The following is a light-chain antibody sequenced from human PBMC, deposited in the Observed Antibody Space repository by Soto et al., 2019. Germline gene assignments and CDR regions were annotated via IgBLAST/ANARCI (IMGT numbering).Light chain of an antibody. Sequence: QSVLTQPRSVSGSPGQSVTISCTGTSSDVGGYNYVSWYQQHPGKAPKLMIYVVSKRPSGVPDRFSGSKSGNTASLTISGLQAEDEADYYCCSYAGSYTEVFGTGTKLTVL. CDR1: SSDVGGYNY. V-gene: IGLV2-11*01. J-gene: IGLJ1*01. CDR2: VVS. CDR3: CSYAGSYTEV.